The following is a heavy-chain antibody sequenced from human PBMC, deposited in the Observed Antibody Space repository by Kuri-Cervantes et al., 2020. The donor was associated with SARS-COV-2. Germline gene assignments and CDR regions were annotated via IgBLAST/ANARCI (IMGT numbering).Heavy chain of an antibody. CDR1: GFTFSSYA. Sequence: GGSLRLSCAASGFTFSSYAMSWVRQAPGKGLEWVANIKQDGSEKYYVDSVKGRFTISRDNAKNPLYLQMNSLRAEDTAVYYCAREFFGVVNGYFDYWGQGTLVTVSS. J-gene: IGHJ4*02. D-gene: IGHD3-3*01. CDR2: IKQDGSEK. V-gene: IGHV3-7*01. CDR3: AREFFGVVNGYFDY.